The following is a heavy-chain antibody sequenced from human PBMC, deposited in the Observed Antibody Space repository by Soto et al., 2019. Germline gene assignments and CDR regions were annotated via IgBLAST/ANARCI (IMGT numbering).Heavy chain of an antibody. J-gene: IGHJ6*03. Sequence: QVQLQESGPGLVKPSETLSLTCTVSGGSISSYYWSWIRQPPGKGLEWIGYIYYSGSTNYNPSLKSRVTISVDTSKNQFSLKLSSVTAADTAVYYCARDVVVAATPLYYYYYMDVWGKGTTVTVSS. V-gene: IGHV4-59*01. CDR2: IYYSGST. CDR1: GGSISSYY. D-gene: IGHD2-15*01. CDR3: ARDVVVAATPLYYYYYMDV.